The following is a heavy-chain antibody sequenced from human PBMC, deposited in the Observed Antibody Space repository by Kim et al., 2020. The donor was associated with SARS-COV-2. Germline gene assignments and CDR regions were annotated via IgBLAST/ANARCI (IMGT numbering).Heavy chain of an antibody. CDR1: GYTFTGYY. Sequence: ASVKVSCKASGYTFTGYYIHWVRQAPGQGLEWMGWINPNGGGTNYAQKFQDRVTMTRDTPISTAYMELRSLRSDDTALYFCAKKRGLEPYDYWGQGTLVTVSS. CDR2: INPNGGGT. CDR3: AKKRGLEPYDY. D-gene: IGHD1-1*01. V-gene: IGHV1-2*02. J-gene: IGHJ4*02.